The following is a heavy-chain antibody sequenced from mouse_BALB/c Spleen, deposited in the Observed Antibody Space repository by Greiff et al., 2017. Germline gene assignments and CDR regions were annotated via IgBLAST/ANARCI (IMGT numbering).Heavy chain of an antibody. CDR1: GFTFSSFG. J-gene: IGHJ1*01. CDR2: ISSGSSTI. Sequence: DVQLVESGGGLVQPGGSRKLSCAASGFTFSSFGMHWVRQAPEKGLEWVAYISSGSSTIYYADTVKGRFTISRDNPKNTLFLQMTSLRSEDTAMYYCARSGKLTGIVNRYFDVWGAGTTVTVSS. D-gene: IGHD4-1*01. CDR3: ARSGKLTGIVNRYFDV. V-gene: IGHV5-17*02.